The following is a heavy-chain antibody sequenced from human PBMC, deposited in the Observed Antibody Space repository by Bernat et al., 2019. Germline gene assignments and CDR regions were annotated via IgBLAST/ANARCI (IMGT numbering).Heavy chain of an antibody. CDR1: GFTVSSNY. D-gene: IGHD2-2*01. Sequence: VQLVESGGGLVKPGGSLRLSCAASGFTVSSNYMSWVRQAPGKGLEWVSVIYSGGSTYYADSVKGRFTISRHNSKNTLYLQMNSLRSEDTAVYYCALNQGEVVVPAAMSPFDYWGQGTLVTVSS. J-gene: IGHJ4*02. CDR2: IYSGGST. V-gene: IGHV3-53*04. CDR3: ALNQGEVVVPAAMSPFDY.